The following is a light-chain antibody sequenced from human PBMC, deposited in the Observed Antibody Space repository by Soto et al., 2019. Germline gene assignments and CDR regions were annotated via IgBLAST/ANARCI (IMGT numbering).Light chain of an antibody. V-gene: IGLV2-8*01. CDR1: SSDVGGYNY. Sequence: SALTQPPSASGSPGQSVTISCTGTSSDVGGYNYVSWYQQHPGKAPKIMMYEVSKRPSGVPDRFSGSKSGNTASLTVSGLQDEDEADYCCSSYAGNNRGVFGAGTKLTVL. CDR3: SSYAGNNRGV. J-gene: IGLJ1*01. CDR2: EVS.